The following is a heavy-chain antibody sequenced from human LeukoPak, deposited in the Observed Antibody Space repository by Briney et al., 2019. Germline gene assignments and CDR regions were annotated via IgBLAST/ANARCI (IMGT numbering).Heavy chain of an antibody. CDR2: MNPNSGNT. Sequence: ASVKVSCKASGYTFTSYDINWVRQATGQGLEWMGWMNPNSGNTGYAQKFQGRVTITTDESTSTAYMELSSLRSEDTAVYYCARGGGGPVGDWGQGTLVTVSS. CDR3: ARGGGGPVGD. CDR1: GYTFTSYD. J-gene: IGHJ4*02. D-gene: IGHD2-15*01. V-gene: IGHV1-8*01.